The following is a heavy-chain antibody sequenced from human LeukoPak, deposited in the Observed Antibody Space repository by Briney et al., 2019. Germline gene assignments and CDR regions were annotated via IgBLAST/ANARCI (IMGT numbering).Heavy chain of an antibody. Sequence: SVKVSCKASGGTFSSYAISWVRQAPGQGLEWMGGIIPIFGTANYAQKFQGRVTITADKSTSTAYMELSSLRSEDTAVYYCAREGPHGSGIYYNPLDYWGQGALVIVSS. D-gene: IGHD3-10*01. CDR3: AREGPHGSGIYYNPLDY. CDR1: GGTFSSYA. V-gene: IGHV1-69*06. CDR2: IIPIFGTA. J-gene: IGHJ4*02.